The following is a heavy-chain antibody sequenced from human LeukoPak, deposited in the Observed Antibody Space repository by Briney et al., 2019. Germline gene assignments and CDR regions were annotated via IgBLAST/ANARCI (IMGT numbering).Heavy chain of an antibody. CDR2: ISALTGDT. V-gene: IGHV1-18*01. CDR1: GYNFNDFG. D-gene: IGHD1-14*01. CDR3: AREATGRAFDP. J-gene: IGHJ5*02. Sequence: ASVKVSCRASGYNFNDFGVTWVRQARGKGLEWMRWISALTGDTNYAQKFQGRLKMTTDTSTNTAYMEMRSLRSDDTAVYYCAREATGRAFDPWGQGTLVVVSS.